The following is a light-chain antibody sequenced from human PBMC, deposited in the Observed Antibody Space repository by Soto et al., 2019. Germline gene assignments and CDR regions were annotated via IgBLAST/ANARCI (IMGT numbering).Light chain of an antibody. Sequence: QSALTQPASVSGSPGQSITISFTGASRNVGGYNYVSCYQKRPDEAPKLMIYDLNNRPSGVSNRFSGSKSGNTASLTISGFQAEDEADYYYSSFTTRITYVSGTGNKLTLL. J-gene: IGLJ1*01. V-gene: IGLV2-14*01. CDR2: DLN. CDR1: SRNVGGYNY. CDR3: SSFTTRITYV.